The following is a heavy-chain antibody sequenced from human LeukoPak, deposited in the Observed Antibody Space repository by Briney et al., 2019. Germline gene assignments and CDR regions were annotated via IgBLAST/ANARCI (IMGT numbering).Heavy chain of an antibody. D-gene: IGHD6-6*01. CDR2: IYYSGST. V-gene: IGHV4-39*07. CDR1: GGSISSSSYY. Sequence: SETLSLTCTVSGGSISSSSYYWGWIRQPPGKGLEWIGSIYYSGSTYYNPSLKSRVTISVDTSKNQFSLKLSSVTAADTAVYYCVRGGRGYSSSSGLDYWGQGTLVTVSS. J-gene: IGHJ4*02. CDR3: VRGGRGYSSSSGLDY.